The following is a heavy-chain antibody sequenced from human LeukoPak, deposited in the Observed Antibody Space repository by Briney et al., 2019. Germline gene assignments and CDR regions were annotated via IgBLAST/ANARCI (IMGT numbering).Heavy chain of an antibody. Sequence: PGGSLRLSCAASGFTVSSNYMSWVRQAPGKGLEWVSLIYSGGSTYYADSVKGRFTISRDNSKNTLYLQMNSLRAEDTAVYYCASEGGSGSYSHGYWGQGTLVTVSS. D-gene: IGHD3-10*01. CDR3: ASEGGSGSYSHGY. V-gene: IGHV3-53*01. CDR1: GFTVSSNY. CDR2: IYSGGST. J-gene: IGHJ4*02.